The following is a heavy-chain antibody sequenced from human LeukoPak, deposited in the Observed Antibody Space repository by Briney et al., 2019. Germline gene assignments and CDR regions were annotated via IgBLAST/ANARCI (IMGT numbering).Heavy chain of an antibody. J-gene: IGHJ4*02. D-gene: IGHD3-3*01. CDR3: AKGFFPKRFLEWLFADY. V-gene: IGHV3-23*01. CDR1: GFTFSSYA. Sequence: GGSLRLSCAASGFTFSSYAMSWVRQAPGKGLEWVSAISGSGGSTYYADSVKGRFTISRDNSKNTLYLQMNSLRAEDTAVYYCAKGFFPKRFLEWLFADYWGQGTLVTVYS. CDR2: ISGSGGST.